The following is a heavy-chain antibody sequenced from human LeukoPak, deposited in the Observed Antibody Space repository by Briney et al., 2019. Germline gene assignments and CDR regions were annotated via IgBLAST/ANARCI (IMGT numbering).Heavy chain of an antibody. V-gene: IGHV3-53*01. CDR2: IYSDGST. CDR1: GFNVSSNY. Sequence: GGSLRLSCAASGFNVSSNYMSWVHQAPGMGLEWVSVIYSDGSTYYADSVKGRFTISRDNSKNTVYLQMSSLGVEDTAVYYCARGGNSGWSDFDYWGQGTLVTVSS. D-gene: IGHD6-19*01. J-gene: IGHJ4*02. CDR3: ARGGNSGWSDFDY.